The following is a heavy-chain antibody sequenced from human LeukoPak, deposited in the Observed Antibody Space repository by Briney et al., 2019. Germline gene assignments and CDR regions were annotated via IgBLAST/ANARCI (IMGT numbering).Heavy chain of an antibody. Sequence: PSETLSLTCSVSGGSLSSHYWSWIRQPPGKGLELIGHIHDTGSTFYNPSLRGRVTISLDMSNNQFSLKLTSMTAADTAVYYCARFLSGCSTSSCYLTYWGQGTLVTVS. D-gene: IGHD2-2*01. V-gene: IGHV4-59*11. J-gene: IGHJ4*02. CDR2: IHDTGST. CDR3: ARFLSGCSTSSCYLTY. CDR1: GGSLSSHY.